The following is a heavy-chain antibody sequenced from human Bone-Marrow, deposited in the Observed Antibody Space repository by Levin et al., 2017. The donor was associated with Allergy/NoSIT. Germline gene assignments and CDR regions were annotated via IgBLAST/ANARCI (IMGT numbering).Heavy chain of an antibody. Sequence: SETLSLTCTVSGGSISSYYWSWIRQPPGKGLEWIGYIYYSGSTNYNPSLKSRVTISVDTSKNQFSLKLSSVTAADTAVYYCARALGQVRGVIMGWFDPWGQGTLVTVSS. D-gene: IGHD3-10*01. CDR1: GGSISSYY. J-gene: IGHJ5*02. V-gene: IGHV4-59*01. CDR3: ARALGQVRGVIMGWFDP. CDR2: IYYSGST.